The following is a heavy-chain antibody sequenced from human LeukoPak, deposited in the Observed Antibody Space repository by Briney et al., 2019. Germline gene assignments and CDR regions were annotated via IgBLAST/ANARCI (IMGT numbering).Heavy chain of an antibody. D-gene: IGHD6-6*01. Sequence: GGSLRLSCAASGFTFSSYTMNWVRQAPGKGLEWVSYISSSSSTIYYADSVKGRFTISRDNAKNSLFLQMNSLRAEDTAFYYCTTYMAARPDNFGFWGQGTLVTVSS. CDR1: GFTFSSYT. J-gene: IGHJ4*02. CDR2: ISSSSSTI. V-gene: IGHV3-48*01. CDR3: TTYMAARPDNFGF.